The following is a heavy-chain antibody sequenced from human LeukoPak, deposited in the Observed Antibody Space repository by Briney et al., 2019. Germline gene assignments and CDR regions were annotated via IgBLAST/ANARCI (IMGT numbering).Heavy chain of an antibody. V-gene: IGHV4-34*01. Sequence: SETLSLTCAVYGGSFSGYYWSWIRQPPGKGLEWIGEINHSGSTNYNPSLKSRVTISVDTSKNQFSPNLSSVTAADTAVYYCARPGSSMAFDYWGQGTLVTVSS. CDR2: INHSGST. CDR1: GGSFSGYY. D-gene: IGHD6-6*01. J-gene: IGHJ4*02. CDR3: ARPGSSMAFDY.